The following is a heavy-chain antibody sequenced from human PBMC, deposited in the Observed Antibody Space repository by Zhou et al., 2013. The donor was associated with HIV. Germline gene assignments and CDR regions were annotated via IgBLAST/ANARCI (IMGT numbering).Heavy chain of an antibody. CDR2: IIPILGIA. J-gene: IGHJ6*03. CDR1: GGTFSSYA. V-gene: IGHV1-69*04. Sequence: QVQLVQSGAEVKKPGSSVKVSCKASGGTFSSYAISWVRQAPGQGLEWMGRIIPILGIANYAQKFQGRVTITADKSTSTAYMELSSLRSEDTAVYYCARDGRYSADDQYYYQYHYMDVWGKGTTVTVSS. CDR3: ARDGRYSADDQYYYQYHYMDV. D-gene: IGHD5-12*01.